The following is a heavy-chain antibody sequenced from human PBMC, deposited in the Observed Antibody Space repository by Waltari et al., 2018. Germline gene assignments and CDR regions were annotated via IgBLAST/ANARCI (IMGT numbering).Heavy chain of an antibody. Sequence: QLQLQESGPGLVKPSETLSLTCTVSGYSISSGYYWGWIRQPPGKGLEWIGSIYHSGSTYYNPSLKSRVTISVDTSKNQFSLKLSSVTAADTAVYYCARHSGYDDYYFDYWGQGTLVTVSS. D-gene: IGHD5-12*01. CDR3: ARHSGYDDYYFDY. CDR2: IYHSGST. J-gene: IGHJ4*02. CDR1: GYSISSGYY. V-gene: IGHV4-38-2*02.